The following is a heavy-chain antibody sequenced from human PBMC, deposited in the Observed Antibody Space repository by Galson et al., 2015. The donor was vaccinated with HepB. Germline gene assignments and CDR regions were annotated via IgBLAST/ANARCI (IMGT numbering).Heavy chain of an antibody. Sequence: LSLTCAVSGGSFSGYYWNWIRQPPGRGLEWIGEINHSGSTNYNPSLESRVTISLDTSKNLFSLNLSSVTAADTAVYYCARDQVRSGAYTSSWYRDYYYYSGLDVWGQGTTVTVSS. CDR1: GGSFSGYY. CDR3: ARDQVRSGAYTSSWYRDYYYYSGLDV. CDR2: INHSGST. J-gene: IGHJ6*02. V-gene: IGHV4-34*01. D-gene: IGHD6-13*01.